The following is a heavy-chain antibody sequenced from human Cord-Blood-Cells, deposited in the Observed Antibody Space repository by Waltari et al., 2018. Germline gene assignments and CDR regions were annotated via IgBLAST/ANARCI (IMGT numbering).Heavy chain of an antibody. CDR2: ISSNNSYI. D-gene: IGHD4-4*01. CDR1: GFTLSGYS. CDR3: ARDYYSNYYYYYMDV. Sequence: EVQLVESGGGLVKPGGSLRLSCAASGFTLSGYSMKWVRQDPGKGQEWVSSISSNNSYIVDADSVKGRFTISRDNAKNSLYLQMNSLRAEDTAVYYCARDYYSNYYYYYMDVWGKGTTVTVSS. J-gene: IGHJ6*03. V-gene: IGHV3-21*01.